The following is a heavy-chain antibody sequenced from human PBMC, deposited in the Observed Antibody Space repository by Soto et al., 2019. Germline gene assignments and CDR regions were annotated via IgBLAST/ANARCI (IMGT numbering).Heavy chain of an antibody. Sequence: SETLSLTCTVSGGSISSSSYYWGWIRQPPGKGLEWIGSIYYSGSTYYNPSLKSRVTISVDTSKNQFSLKLSSVTAADTAVYYCASRPGIAAAGRDDYYYYDGMDVWGQGTTVT. J-gene: IGHJ6*02. CDR1: GGSISSSSYY. CDR3: ASRPGIAAAGRDDYYYYDGMDV. CDR2: IYYSGST. D-gene: IGHD6-13*01. V-gene: IGHV4-39*01.